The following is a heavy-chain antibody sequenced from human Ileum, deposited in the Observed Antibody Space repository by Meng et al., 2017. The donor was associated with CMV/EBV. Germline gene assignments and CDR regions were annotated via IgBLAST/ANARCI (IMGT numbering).Heavy chain of an antibody. D-gene: IGHD1-26*01. CDR2: FYSSDTY. CDR3: ARGPGASTREGFDY. CDR1: GVSFNYYY. J-gene: IGHJ4*02. Sequence: QRQESGTVLVTPSETLSLTCTVSGVSFNYYYCSWIRHAAGKGLEWIGRFYSSDTYNYHPSLDSRVTMSLDTSKNQFSLNLMSVTAADTATYYCARGPGASTREGFDYWGLGTLVTVSS. V-gene: IGHV4-4*07.